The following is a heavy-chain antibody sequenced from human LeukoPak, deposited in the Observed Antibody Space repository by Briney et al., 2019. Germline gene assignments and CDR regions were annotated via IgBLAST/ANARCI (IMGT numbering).Heavy chain of an antibody. J-gene: IGHJ6*03. V-gene: IGHV4-34*01. Sequence: SETLSLTCAIYSESFSGYFWSWIRQPPGKGLEWIGEINYSGSTNYNPSLKSRVTISVDTSKNQFSLKLSSVTAADTAVYYCARVPPYYYYMDVWGKGTTVTVSS. CDR3: ARVPPYYYYMDV. CDR1: SESFSGYF. CDR2: INYSGST.